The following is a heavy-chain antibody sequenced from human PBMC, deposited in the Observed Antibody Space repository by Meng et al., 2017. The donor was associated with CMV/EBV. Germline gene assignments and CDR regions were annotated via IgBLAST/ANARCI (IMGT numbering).Heavy chain of an antibody. V-gene: IGHV3-9*01. CDR1: GLTFDDYA. CDR2: ISWNSGSI. CDR3: AKGTGLSGDYYYGMDV. D-gene: IGHD3-16*02. Sequence: GGSLRLSCAASGLTFDDYAMHWVRQAPGKGLEWVSGISWNSGSIGYADSVKGRFTISRDNAKNSLYLQMNSLRAEDTALYYCAKGTGLSGDYYYGMDVWGQGTTVTVSS. J-gene: IGHJ6*02.